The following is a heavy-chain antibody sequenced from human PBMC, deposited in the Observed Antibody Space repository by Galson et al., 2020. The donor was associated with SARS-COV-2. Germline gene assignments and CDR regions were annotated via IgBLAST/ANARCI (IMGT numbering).Heavy chain of an antibody. Sequence: GESLKISCAASGFTFSSYWMSWVRQAPGKGLEWVANIKQDGSAKYYVDSVKGRFTISRDNAKNSLYMQMNSLRGEDTAVYYCARGDFWGGSYNDALDLWGQGTKVTGSS. J-gene: IGHJ3*01. CDR2: IKQDGSAK. V-gene: IGHV3-7*01. CDR1: GFTFSSYW. D-gene: IGHD3-3*01. CDR3: ARGDFWGGSYNDALDL.